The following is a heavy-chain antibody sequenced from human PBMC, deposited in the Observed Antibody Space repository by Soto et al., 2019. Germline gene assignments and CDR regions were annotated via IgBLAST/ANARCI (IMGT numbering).Heavy chain of an antibody. CDR1: GFTFSSYA. D-gene: IGHD5-12*01. CDR3: AKGGGDGYNYYFDY. Sequence: GGSLRLSCAASGFTFSSYAMSWVRQAPGKGLEWVAAIRCSGGSTYYADSVKGRFTISRDNSKNTLYLQMNGVSAENTAVYYCAKGGGDGYNYYFDYWRQGTPVTLSS. J-gene: IGHJ4*02. CDR2: IRCSGGST. V-gene: IGHV3-23*01.